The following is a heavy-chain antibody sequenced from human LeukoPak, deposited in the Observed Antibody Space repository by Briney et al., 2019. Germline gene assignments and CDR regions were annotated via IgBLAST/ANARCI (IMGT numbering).Heavy chain of an antibody. Sequence: ASVKVSCKASVYTFTSYGISWVRQAPGQGLEWMGWISAYNGNTNYAQKLQGRVTMTTDTSTSTAYMELRSLRSDDTAVYYCARGWSLPDCYYYGMDVWGQGTTVTVSS. J-gene: IGHJ6*02. CDR1: VYTFTSYG. V-gene: IGHV1-18*01. CDR2: ISAYNGNT. D-gene: IGHD3-22*01. CDR3: ARGWSLPDCYYYGMDV.